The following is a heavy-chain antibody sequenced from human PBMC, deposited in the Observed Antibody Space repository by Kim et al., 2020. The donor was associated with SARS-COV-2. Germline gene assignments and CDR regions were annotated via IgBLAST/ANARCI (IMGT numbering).Heavy chain of an antibody. Sequence: ASVKVSCKASGYSFTRHAMNWVRQAPGQGLEWMGWINTNTGNPTYAQGFTGRIVFSLETSVSTAHLQISSLKPEDTAVYYCARVQSFYYDRSGYNYWGQG. CDR3: ARVQSFYYDRSGYNY. J-gene: IGHJ4*02. V-gene: IGHV7-4-1*02. CDR2: INTNTGNP. CDR1: GYSFTRHA. D-gene: IGHD3-22*01.